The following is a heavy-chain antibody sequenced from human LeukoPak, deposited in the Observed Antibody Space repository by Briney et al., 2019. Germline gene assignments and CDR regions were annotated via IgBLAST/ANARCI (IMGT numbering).Heavy chain of an antibody. Sequence: TGRSLRLSCAASGFSFSSYGMHWVRQAPGKGLEWVAVIWYDGGNKYYADSVMGRFTISRDNSKNTLYLQMNSLRAEDTVVYYCARDVQSQLRYFDWLLNSWGQGTLVTVSS. V-gene: IGHV3-33*01. CDR2: IWYDGGNK. CDR3: ARDVQSQLRYFDWLLNS. CDR1: GFSFSSYG. J-gene: IGHJ4*02. D-gene: IGHD3-9*01.